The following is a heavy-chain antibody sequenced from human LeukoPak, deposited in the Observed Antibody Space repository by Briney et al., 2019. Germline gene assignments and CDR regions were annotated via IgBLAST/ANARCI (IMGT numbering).Heavy chain of an antibody. CDR1: GFTFSSYA. V-gene: IGHV3-23*01. CDR2: ISGSGGST. D-gene: IGHD6-6*01. J-gene: IGHJ5*02. CDR3: AKDPRSSSVNWFDP. Sequence: GGSLRLSCAASGFTFSSYAMNWVRQAPGKGLEWVSAISGSGGSTYYADSVKGRFTISRDNSKNTLYLQMNSLRAEDTAVYYCAKDPRSSSVNWFDPWGQGTLVTVSS.